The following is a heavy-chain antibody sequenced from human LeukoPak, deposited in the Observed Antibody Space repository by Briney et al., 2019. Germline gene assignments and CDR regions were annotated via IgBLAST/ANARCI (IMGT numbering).Heavy chain of an antibody. V-gene: IGHV3-33*01. J-gene: IGHJ4*02. CDR1: VFTFNHYG. CDR3: ARDAQRGFDYSNSLEY. Sequence: GGSLRLSCAAAVFTFNHYGMHWVRQAPGKGLEWVAVIWSDGTNQYYAGSVKGRFTISRDDSGNTVYLQMNSLRPEDTGVYYCARDAQRGFDYSNSLEYWGQGTPGTVST. CDR2: IWSDGTNQ. D-gene: IGHD4-11*01.